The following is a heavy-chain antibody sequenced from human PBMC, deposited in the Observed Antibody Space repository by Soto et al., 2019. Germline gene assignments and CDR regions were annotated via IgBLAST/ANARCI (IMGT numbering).Heavy chain of an antibody. J-gene: IGHJ6*02. CDR2: INHSGST. CDR3: ARVTGRYYYCRDV. CDR1: GGSFSGYY. Sequence: SETLSLTCAVYGGSFSGYYWSWIRQPPGKGLEWIGEINHSGSTNYNPSLKSRVTISVDTSKNQFSLKLSSVTAADTAVYYCARVTGRYYYCRDVWGQGTTDTVS. V-gene: IGHV4-34*01.